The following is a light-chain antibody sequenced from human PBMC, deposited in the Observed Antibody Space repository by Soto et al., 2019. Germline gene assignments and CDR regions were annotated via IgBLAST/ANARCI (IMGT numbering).Light chain of an antibody. CDR3: QQYDSLPLYT. CDR2: DAS. J-gene: IGKJ2*01. CDR1: QHISNF. Sequence: DIQMTQSPSSLSASVGDRVTITCQASQHISNFLNWYQLKPGKAPKLLICDASHLETGVPSRFSGSGVGTEFSLTINTVQPEDVATYFCQQYDSLPLYTFGQGTNLEI. V-gene: IGKV1-33*01.